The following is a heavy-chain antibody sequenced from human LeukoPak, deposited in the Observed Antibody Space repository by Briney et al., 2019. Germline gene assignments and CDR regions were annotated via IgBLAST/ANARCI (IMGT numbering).Heavy chain of an antibody. CDR2: ISSSGSTI. CDR1: GFTFSSYA. J-gene: IGHJ6*02. V-gene: IGHV3-48*04. Sequence: GGSLRLSCAASGFTFSSYAMNWVRQAPGKGLEWVSYISSSGSTIYYADSVKGRFTISRDNAKNSLYLQMNSLRAEDTAVYYCAREWTYDSRYGMDVWGQGTTVTVSS. CDR3: AREWTYDSRYGMDV. D-gene: IGHD3-22*01.